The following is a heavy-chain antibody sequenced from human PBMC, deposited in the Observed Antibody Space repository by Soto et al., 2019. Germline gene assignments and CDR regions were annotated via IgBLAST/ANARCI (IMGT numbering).Heavy chain of an antibody. J-gene: IGHJ6*02. CDR2: ISAYNGNT. Sequence: QVQLVQSGAEVKKPGASVKVSCKASGYTFTSYGISWVRQAPGQGLEWMGWISAYNGNTNYAQKLQGRVTMNTATSTSTAYMELRSLRSDDTAVYYCARTPPIVLMVYVKMDVWGQGTTVTVSS. CDR1: GYTFTSYG. CDR3: ARTPPIVLMVYVKMDV. V-gene: IGHV1-18*01. D-gene: IGHD2-8*01.